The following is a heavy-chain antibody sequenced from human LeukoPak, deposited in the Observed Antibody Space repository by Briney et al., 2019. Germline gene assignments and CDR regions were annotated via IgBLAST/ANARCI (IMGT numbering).Heavy chain of an antibody. CDR3: ASDGIAVDRGIGYFDY. D-gene: IGHD6-13*01. Sequence: PGGSLRLSCAASGFTLSSYEFNWVRQAPGKGLEWVSYISRSADIIQYSDSVRGRFTSSRDNSENTLYLQMNSLRAEDTALYYCASDGIAVDRGIGYFDYWGQGTLVTVSS. CDR2: ISRSADII. J-gene: IGHJ4*02. V-gene: IGHV3-48*03. CDR1: GFTLSSYE.